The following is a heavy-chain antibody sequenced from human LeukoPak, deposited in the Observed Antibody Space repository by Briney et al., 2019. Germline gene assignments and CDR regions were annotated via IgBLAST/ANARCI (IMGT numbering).Heavy chain of an antibody. CDR1: GGSISSYY. D-gene: IGHD5-12*01. V-gene: IGHV4-59*01. Sequence: PSETLSLTCTVSGGSISSYYWSWIQQPPGKGLEWIGYISYSGSTNYNPSLKSRVTISVDTSKNQFSLKLSSVTAADTAVFYCARQHRGYSGYDYFYYWGQGTLVTVSS. CDR2: ISYSGST. CDR3: ARQHRGYSGYDYFYY. J-gene: IGHJ4*02.